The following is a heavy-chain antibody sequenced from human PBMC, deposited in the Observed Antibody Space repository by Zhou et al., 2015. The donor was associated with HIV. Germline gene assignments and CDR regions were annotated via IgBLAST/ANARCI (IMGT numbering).Heavy chain of an antibody. V-gene: IGHV1-69*01. D-gene: IGHD3-10*01. CDR1: GGTFSSYA. CDR2: IIPIFGTA. CDR3: ASGGTMVRGVIKVWRFDY. Sequence: QVQLVQSGAEVKKPGSSVKVSCKASGGTFSSYAISWVRQAPGQGLEWMGGIIPIFGTANYAQKFQGRVTITADESTSTAYMELSSLRSEDTAVYYCASGGTMVRGVIKVWRFDYWGQGTLVTVSS. J-gene: IGHJ4*02.